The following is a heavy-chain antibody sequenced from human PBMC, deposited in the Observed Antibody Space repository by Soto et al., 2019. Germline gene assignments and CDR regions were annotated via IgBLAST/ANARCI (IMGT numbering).Heavy chain of an antibody. CDR1: GFTFSNYC. CDR3: VRDRDIRSSYNY. CDR2: IKPDGSEK. Sequence: PGGSLRLSCAASGFTFSNYCMTWVRQAPGKGLEWVANIKPDGSEKYYVDSVKGRFTISRDNAKNSMYLQMNSLRAEDTAVYYCVRDRDIRSSYNYWGQGSLVTVSS. D-gene: IGHD3-9*01. J-gene: IGHJ4*02. V-gene: IGHV3-7*01.